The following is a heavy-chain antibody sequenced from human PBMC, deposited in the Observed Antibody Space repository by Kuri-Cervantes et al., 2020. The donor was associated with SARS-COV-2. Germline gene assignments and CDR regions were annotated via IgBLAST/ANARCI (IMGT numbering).Heavy chain of an antibody. CDR1: GYTFTSYG. CDR2: MNPNSGNT. Sequence: ASVKVSCKASGYTFTSYGISWVRQAPGQGLEWMGWMNPNSGNTGYAQKFQGRVTMTRNTSISTAYMELSSLRSEDTAVYYCARLYRVIAASPFAAQEDHYYYYGMDVWGQGTTVTVSS. CDR3: ARLYRVIAASPFAAQEDHYYYYGMDV. J-gene: IGHJ6*02. D-gene: IGHD6-6*01. V-gene: IGHV1-8*02.